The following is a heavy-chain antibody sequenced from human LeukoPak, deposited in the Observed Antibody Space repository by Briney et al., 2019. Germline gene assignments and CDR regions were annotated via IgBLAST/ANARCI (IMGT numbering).Heavy chain of an antibody. D-gene: IGHD1-26*01. CDR2: IIPIFGTA. V-gene: IGHV1-69*01. J-gene: IGHJ4*02. CDR1: GGTFSSYA. CDR3: ARSRNSGRELWNFDY. Sequence: SVKVSCKASGGTFSSYAISWVRQAPGQGLEWMGGIIPIFGTANYAQKFQGRVTITADESTSTAHMELSSLRSEDTAVYYCARSRNSGRELWNFDYWGQGTLVTVSS.